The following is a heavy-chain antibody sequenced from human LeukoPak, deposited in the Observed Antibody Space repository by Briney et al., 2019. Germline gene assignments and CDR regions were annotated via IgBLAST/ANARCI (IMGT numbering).Heavy chain of an antibody. J-gene: IGHJ4*02. V-gene: IGHV1-69*04. CDR1: GGTFSSYA. D-gene: IGHD3-22*01. CDR2: IIPILGIA. CDR3: ARDSEIGYYDSSGPYQYYFDY. Sequence: GSSVKVSGKASGGTFSSYAISWVRQAPGQGLEWVGRIIPILGIANYAQKFQGRVTITADKSTSTAYMELSSLRSEDTAVYYCARDSEIGYYDSSGPYQYYFDYWGQGTLVTVSS.